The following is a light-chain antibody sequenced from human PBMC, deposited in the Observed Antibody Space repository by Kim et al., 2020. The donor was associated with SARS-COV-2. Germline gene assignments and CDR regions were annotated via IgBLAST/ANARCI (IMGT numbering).Light chain of an antibody. CDR1: QSVDIY. J-gene: IGKJ4*01. CDR3: QQRKNWPPLT. CDR2: DAS. V-gene: IGKV3-11*01. Sequence: ETVLTQSPATLSLSPGERATLSCRASQSVDIYLAWYQQKPGQAPRLLIYDASNRATGIPARFSGSGSGTYFTLTISSLEPEDFAVYYCQQRKNWPPLTFGGGTKVDIK.